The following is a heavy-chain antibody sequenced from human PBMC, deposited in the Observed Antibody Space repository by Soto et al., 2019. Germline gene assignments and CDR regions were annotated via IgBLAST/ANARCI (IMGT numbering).Heavy chain of an antibody. J-gene: IGHJ6*02. CDR3: ARQEAGAQWLVSYAFYYYYYGLDV. CDR2: INSDGSST. D-gene: IGHD6-19*01. CDR1: GFTFSSYW. Sequence: GGSLRLSCAASGFTFSSYWMHWVRQAPGKGLVWVSRINSDGSSTSYAGSVKGRFTISRDNAKNTLYLQMNSLRAEDTAVYYCARQEAGAQWLVSYAFYYYYYGLDVWGQGTTVTVSS. V-gene: IGHV3-74*01.